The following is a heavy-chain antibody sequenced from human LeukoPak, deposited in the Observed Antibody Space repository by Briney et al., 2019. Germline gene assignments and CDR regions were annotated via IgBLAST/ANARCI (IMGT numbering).Heavy chain of an antibody. CDR1: GGSFSGYY. CDR2: INYSGST. V-gene: IGHV4-34*01. Sequence: SETLSLTCAVSGGSFSGYYWSWIRQPPGKGLEWIGYINYSGSTNYNASLKSRVTISVDTSKNQFSLKLSSGTAADTAVYYCARARKAPSYYYYYMDVWGKGTTVTVSS. J-gene: IGHJ6*03. CDR3: ARARKAPSYYYYYMDV.